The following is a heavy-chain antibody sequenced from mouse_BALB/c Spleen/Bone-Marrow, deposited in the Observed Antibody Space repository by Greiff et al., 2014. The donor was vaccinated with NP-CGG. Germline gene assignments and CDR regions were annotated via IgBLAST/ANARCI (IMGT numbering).Heavy chain of an antibody. CDR1: GYTFSSYW. Sequence: QVQLQQSGAELMKPGASVKISCKATGYTFSSYWIEWVKQRPGHGLEWIGEILPGSGSTNYNEKFKGKATFTADTSSNTAYMQLSSLTSEDSAVYYCARREVSDYYDYWGQGTTLTVSS. D-gene: IGHD2-2*01. CDR3: ARREVSDYYDY. J-gene: IGHJ2*01. CDR2: ILPGSGST. V-gene: IGHV1-9*01.